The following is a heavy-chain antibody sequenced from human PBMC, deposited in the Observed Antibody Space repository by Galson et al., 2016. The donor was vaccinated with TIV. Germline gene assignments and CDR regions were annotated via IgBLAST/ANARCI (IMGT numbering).Heavy chain of an antibody. J-gene: IGHJ4*02. CDR1: GYTFTSRA. Sequence: SVKVSCKASGYTFTSRAVHWVRQAPGQSLEWMAWINAGNGNKKYSENFQGRLTITRDTSASAVYMELSSLRSEDTAVYYCARDGGGTPAKSWGYWGQGTLVTVSS. CDR3: ARDGGGTPAKSWGY. D-gene: IGHD3-16*01. V-gene: IGHV1-3*01. CDR2: INAGNGNK.